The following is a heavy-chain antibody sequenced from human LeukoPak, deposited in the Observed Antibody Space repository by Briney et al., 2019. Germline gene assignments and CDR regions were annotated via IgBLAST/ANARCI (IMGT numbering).Heavy chain of an antibody. J-gene: IGHJ4*02. Sequence: GGSLRLSCAASGFPFRSYAMHWVRQAPGKGLEYVSAITLDGISTYYANSVKGRFTISRDNSKNTLYLQMGSPRSEDTAVYYCARDQQYYYDSSALGLWGQGTLVTVSS. CDR1: GFPFRSYA. CDR3: ARDQQYYYDSSALGL. CDR2: ITLDGIST. D-gene: IGHD3-22*01. V-gene: IGHV3-64*01.